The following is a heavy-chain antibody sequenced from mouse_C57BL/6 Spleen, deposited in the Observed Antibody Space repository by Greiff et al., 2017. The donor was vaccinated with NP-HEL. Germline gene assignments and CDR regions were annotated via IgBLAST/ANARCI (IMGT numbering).Heavy chain of an antibody. CDR1: GYAFSSSW. CDR2: IYPGDGDT. V-gene: IGHV1-82*01. CDR3: ARGVRSQYFDV. Sequence: VQLQQSGPDLVKPGASVKISCKASGYAFSSSWMNWVKRRPGKGLEWIGRIYPGDGDTNYNGKFKGKATLTADKSSSTAYMQLSSLTSEDSAVYFCARGVRSQYFDVWGTGTTVTVSS. J-gene: IGHJ1*03.